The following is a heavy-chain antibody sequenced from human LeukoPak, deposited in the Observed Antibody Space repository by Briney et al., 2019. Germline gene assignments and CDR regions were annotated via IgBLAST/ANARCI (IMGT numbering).Heavy chain of an antibody. CDR1: GFTFSSYA. D-gene: IGHD3-10*01. V-gene: IGHV3-15*07. J-gene: IGHJ4*02. CDR3: TTNPPNDHDGSGSPDY. Sequence: GGSLRLSCAASGFTFSSYAMNWVRQAPGKGLEWVGRIKSKTDGGTTDYAAPVKGRFTISRDDSKNTLYLQMNSLKTEDTAVYYCTTNPPNDHDGSGSPDYWGQGTLVTVSS. CDR2: IKSKTDGGTT.